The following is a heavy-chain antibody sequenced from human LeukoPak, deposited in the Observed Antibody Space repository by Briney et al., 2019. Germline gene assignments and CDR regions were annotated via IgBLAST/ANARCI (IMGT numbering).Heavy chain of an antibody. D-gene: IGHD3-16*01. CDR1: GASITNNTYY. J-gene: IGHJ5*02. CDR2: ISYSGST. CDR3: AKRKGVWGNYFDP. Sequence: SETLSLTCSVSGASITNNTYYWGWFRQPPGKRLEWVGSISYSGSTYYNPSLKSRLTIFVDTSKNQFSLRLNSVTAADTALYYCAKRKGVWGNYFDPWGQGILVTISS. V-gene: IGHV4-39*01.